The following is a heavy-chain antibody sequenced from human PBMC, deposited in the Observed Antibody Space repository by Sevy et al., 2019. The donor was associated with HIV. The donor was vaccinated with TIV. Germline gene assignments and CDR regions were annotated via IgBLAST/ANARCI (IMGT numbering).Heavy chain of an antibody. CDR1: GFSFSDYY. V-gene: IGHV3-11*04. D-gene: IGHD2-2*01. Sequence: GGSLRLSCAASGFSFSDYYMSWVRLSPGKGLEWVSYISFNGSHVYYIEAVKGRFTISRDNGRNSLYLQMYNLRVDDTSVYFCAREGPVGGMDVWGKGTTVTVSS. CDR2: ISFNGSHV. CDR3: AREGPVGGMDV. J-gene: IGHJ6*04.